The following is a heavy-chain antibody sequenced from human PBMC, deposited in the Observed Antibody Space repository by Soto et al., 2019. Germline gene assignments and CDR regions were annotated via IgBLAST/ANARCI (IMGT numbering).Heavy chain of an antibody. Sequence: SETLSLTCTVSGGSISSYYWSWIRQPPGKGLEWIGYIYYSGSTNYNPSLKSRVTISVETSKKQFNLKLRSVTAADTAVYYCARGSGVATDLDFDYWGQGTLVTVS. CDR2: IYYSGST. D-gene: IGHD5-12*01. CDR1: GGSISSYY. J-gene: IGHJ4*02. V-gene: IGHV4-59*12. CDR3: ARGSGVATDLDFDY.